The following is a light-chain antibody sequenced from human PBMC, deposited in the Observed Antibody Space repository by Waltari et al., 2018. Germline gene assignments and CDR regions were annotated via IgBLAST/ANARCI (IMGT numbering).Light chain of an antibody. CDR3: SSYTSIKTPYVV. J-gene: IGLJ2*01. Sequence: QSALTQPASVSGSPGQSITISCTGTTRDVGRYNYVPWHQCHPGKAPELIIYEVTNRPSGVSDRFSGSKSGNTASLSISGLQPEDEADYYCSSYTSIKTPYVVFGGGTKVTVL. CDR1: TRDVGRYNY. V-gene: IGLV2-14*01. CDR2: EVT.